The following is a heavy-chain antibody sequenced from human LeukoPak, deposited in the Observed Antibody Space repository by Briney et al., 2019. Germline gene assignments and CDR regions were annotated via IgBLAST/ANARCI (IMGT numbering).Heavy chain of an antibody. CDR3: ARVVVTYAAYYFDY. CDR1: GGSISSGGYS. V-gene: IGHV4-30-2*01. CDR2: IHHSGST. Sequence: SETLSPTCAVSGGSISSGGYSWSWIRQPPGKGLEWIGNIHHSGSTFYNPSLKSRVTISLDRSKNQFSLNLTSLTAADTAVYYCARVVVTYAAYYFDYWGQGTLVTVSS. D-gene: IGHD2-21*02. J-gene: IGHJ4*02.